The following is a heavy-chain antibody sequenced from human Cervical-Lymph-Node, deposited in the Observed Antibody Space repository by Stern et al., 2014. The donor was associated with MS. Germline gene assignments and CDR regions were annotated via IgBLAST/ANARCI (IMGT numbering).Heavy chain of an antibody. D-gene: IGHD1-1*01. CDR3: ARDTSSPERSDW. J-gene: IGHJ4*02. CDR2: ITNVGST. CDR1: GFTVSRDY. V-gene: IGHV3-53*01. Sequence: VQLVQSGGGVIQPGGSLRLSCTASGFTVSRDYMTWVRQAPGKGLEWVSLITNVGSTFYTDSVKGRFTISRDDSKNTVYLHMTSLRAEDTAMYYGARDTSSPERSDWWGQGTLVTVAS.